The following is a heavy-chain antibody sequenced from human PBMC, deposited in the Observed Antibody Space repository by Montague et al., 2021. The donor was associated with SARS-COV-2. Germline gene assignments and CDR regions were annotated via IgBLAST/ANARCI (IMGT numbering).Heavy chain of an antibody. CDR3: VHSYADYLFDY. CDR1: GFSLRTSGVG. Sequence: PALVKPTQTLTLTCSFSGFSLRTSGVGVGWIRQPPGKALEWLAVIYWDDDKRYSPSLKSRLTITKDTSKNQVVLTMTNMYPVDTATYYCVHSYADYLFDYWGQGTLVGVSS. J-gene: IGHJ4*02. D-gene: IGHD4-17*01. V-gene: IGHV2-5*02. CDR2: IYWDDDK.